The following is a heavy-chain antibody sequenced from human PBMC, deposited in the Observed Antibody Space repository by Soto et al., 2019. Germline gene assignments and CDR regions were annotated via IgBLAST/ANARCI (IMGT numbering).Heavy chain of an antibody. CDR3: ARGIAAAGIDWFDP. J-gene: IGHJ5*02. V-gene: IGHV4-59*01. CDR1: GGSISSYY. CDR2: IYYSGST. D-gene: IGHD6-13*01. Sequence: SETLSLTCTVSGGSISSYYWSWIRQPPGKGLEWIGYIYYSGSTNYNPSLKSRVTISVDTSKNQFSLKLSSVTAADTAVYYCARGIAAAGIDWFDPWGQGTLVTVSS.